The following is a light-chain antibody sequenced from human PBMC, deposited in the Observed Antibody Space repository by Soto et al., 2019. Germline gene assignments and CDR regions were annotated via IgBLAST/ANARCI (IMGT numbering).Light chain of an antibody. V-gene: IGKV3-11*01. CDR1: QRVSSY. J-gene: IGKJ4*01. Sequence: EIVLTQSPATLSLSPGERATLSCRASQRVSSYLAWYQQKPGQAPRLLIYDASNRATAIPARFSGSGSGTDFTLTISSLGPEDFAVYYCQQRSNSPSFGGGTQVEIK. CDR3: QQRSNSPS. CDR2: DAS.